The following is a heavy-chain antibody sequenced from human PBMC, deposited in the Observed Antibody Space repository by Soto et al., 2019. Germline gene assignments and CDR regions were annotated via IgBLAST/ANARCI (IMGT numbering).Heavy chain of an antibody. J-gene: IGHJ5*02. V-gene: IGHV4-59*01. Sequence: PSETLSLTCTVSGASISSYYWSWIRQTPGKGLEWIGYITYIGSSNYNPPLNSRFTISLDKSTNQFSLKLSSVTAADTAVYYCAGEGGRITSTYSWFHPWGQGILVTVSS. CDR3: AGEGGRITSTYSWFHP. CDR1: GASISSYY. D-gene: IGHD1-20*01. CDR2: ITYIGSS.